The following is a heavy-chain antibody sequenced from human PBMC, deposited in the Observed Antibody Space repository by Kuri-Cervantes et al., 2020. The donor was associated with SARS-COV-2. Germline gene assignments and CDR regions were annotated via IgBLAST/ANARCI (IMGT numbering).Heavy chain of an antibody. V-gene: IGHV3-30*01. CDR1: GFTFSSYA. Sequence: GESLKISCAASGFTFSSYAMHWVRQAPGKGLEWVAVISYDGSNKYYADSVKGRFTISRDNSKNTLYLQMNSLRAEDTAVYYCARGYYDILTGYWEGVYWGQGTLVTVSS. CDR3: ARGYYDILTGYWEGVY. CDR2: ISYDGSNK. J-gene: IGHJ4*02. D-gene: IGHD3-9*01.